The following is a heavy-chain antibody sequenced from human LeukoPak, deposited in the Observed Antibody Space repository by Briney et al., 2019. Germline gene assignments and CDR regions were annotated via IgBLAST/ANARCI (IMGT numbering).Heavy chain of an antibody. CDR1: GGSISSYY. CDR3: ARGVVAGTGNYYYYMDV. J-gene: IGHJ6*03. Sequence: SETLSLTCTVSGGSISSYYWSWIRQPPGKGLEWIGYIYYSGSTNYNPSLKSRVTISVDTSKKQFSLKLSSVTAADTAVYYCARGVVAGTGNYYYYMDVWGKGTTVTVSS. V-gene: IGHV4-59*01. CDR2: IYYSGST. D-gene: IGHD6-19*01.